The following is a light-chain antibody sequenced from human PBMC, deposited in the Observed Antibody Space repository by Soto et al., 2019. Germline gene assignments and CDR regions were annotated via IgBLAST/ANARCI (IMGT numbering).Light chain of an antibody. CDR2: DNN. CDR1: SSNIGNND. Sequence: QSVLTQPPSVSAAPGQKVTISCSGSSSNIGNNDVSWYQQLPGTAPKLLIYDNNKRPSGIPGRFSGSKSGTSATLAITGLQTGDEADYYCGTWDNSLSGGVFGGGTKLTVL. CDR3: GTWDNSLSGGV. V-gene: IGLV1-51*01. J-gene: IGLJ2*01.